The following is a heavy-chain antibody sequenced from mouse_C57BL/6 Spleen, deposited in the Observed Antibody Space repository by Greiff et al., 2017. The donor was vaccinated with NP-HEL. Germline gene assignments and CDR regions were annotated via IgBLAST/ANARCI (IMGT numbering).Heavy chain of an antibody. D-gene: IGHD2-1*01. CDR1: GYTFTSYW. V-gene: IGHV1-69*01. J-gene: IGHJ4*01. Sequence: QVQLQQPGAELVMPGASVKLSCKASGYTFTSYWMHWVKQRPGQGLEWIGEIDPSDSYTNYNQKFKGKSTLTVDTSSSTAYMQLSSLTSEDSAVYYCAMVTSYDYDAMDYWGQGTSVTVSS. CDR2: IDPSDSYT. CDR3: AMVTSYDYDAMDY.